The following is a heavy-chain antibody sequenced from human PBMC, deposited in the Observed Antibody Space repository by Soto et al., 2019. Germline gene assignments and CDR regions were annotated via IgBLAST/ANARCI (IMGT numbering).Heavy chain of an antibody. D-gene: IGHD3-16*01. CDR3: ARSYDFGNKRDPNEKRAFDI. CDR1: GGTFSSYA. V-gene: IGHV1-69*13. J-gene: IGHJ3*02. Sequence: SVKVSCKASGGTFSSYAISWVRQAPGQGLEWMGGIIPIFGTANYAQKFQGRVTITADESTSTAYMELSSLRSEDTAVYYCARSYDFGNKRDPNEKRAFDIWAQGTMVTGSS. CDR2: IIPIFGTA.